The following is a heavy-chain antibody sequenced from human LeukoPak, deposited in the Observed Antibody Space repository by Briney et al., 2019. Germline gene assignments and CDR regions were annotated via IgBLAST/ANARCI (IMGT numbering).Heavy chain of an antibody. J-gene: IGHJ4*02. CDR2: IYSGGST. V-gene: IGHV3-53*01. CDR3: ARGLLETPTSYFDY. Sequence: GGSLRLSCAASGFTVSSNYMNWVRQAPGKGLQWVSVIYSGGSTYYADSVKGRFTISRDYSKNTLYLQMNSLRAEDTAVYYCARGLLETPTSYFDYWGQGTLVTVSS. D-gene: IGHD4-23*01. CDR1: GFTVSSNY.